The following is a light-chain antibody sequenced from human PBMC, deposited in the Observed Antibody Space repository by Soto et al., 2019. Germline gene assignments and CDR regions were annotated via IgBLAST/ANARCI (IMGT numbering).Light chain of an antibody. J-gene: IGKJ1*01. CDR2: DAS. CDR3: QQHETFPGT. V-gene: IGKV1-5*01. CDR1: QSVSGW. Sequence: DIQMTQSRSPLAASVVDTVTVTCRASQSVSGWLAWYQQKPGEAPKLLIYDASALPRGVPSRFSGSGSGTKFTLTITSLQPDDFATYYCQQHETFPGTFGQGTKVDIK.